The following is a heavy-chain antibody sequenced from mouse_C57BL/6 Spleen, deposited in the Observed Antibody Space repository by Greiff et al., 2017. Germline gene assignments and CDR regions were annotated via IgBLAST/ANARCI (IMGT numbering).Heavy chain of an antibody. CDR2: ISSGSSTI. V-gene: IGHV5-17*01. D-gene: IGHD1-1*01. CDR3: ARMELLRYYYAMDY. Sequence: EVNVVASGGGLVKPGGSLKLSCAASGFTFSDYGMHWVRQAPEKGLEWVAYISSGSSTIYYADTVKGRFTISRDNAKNTLFLQMTSLRSEDTAMYYCARMELLRYYYAMDYWGQGTSVTVSS. J-gene: IGHJ4*01. CDR1: GFTFSDYG.